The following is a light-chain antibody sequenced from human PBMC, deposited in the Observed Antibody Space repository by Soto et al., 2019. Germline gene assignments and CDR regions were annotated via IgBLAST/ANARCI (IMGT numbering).Light chain of an antibody. J-gene: IGLJ2*01. CDR1: SGHSNYA. V-gene: IGLV4-69*01. Sequence: QPVLTQSPSASASLGASVKLTCTLSSGHSNYAIAWHQQQSEKGPRYLMKLNSDGSHSKGDGIPDRFSGSSSGAERYLTSSSLQFEDEADYYCQTWGSGIVVFGGGTKLTVL. CDR3: QTWGSGIVV. CDR2: LNSDGSH.